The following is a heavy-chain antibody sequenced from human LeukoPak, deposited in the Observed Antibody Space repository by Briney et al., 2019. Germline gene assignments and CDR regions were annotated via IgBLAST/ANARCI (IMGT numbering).Heavy chain of an antibody. V-gene: IGHV1-69*05. CDR3: AREDIVARYFDY. CDR1: GGTFSSYA. CDR2: IIPIFGTA. D-gene: IGHD5-12*01. Sequence: SVKVSCKASGGTFSSYAISWVRQAPGQGLEWMGRIIPIFGTANYAQKFQGRVTITTDASTSTAYMELSSLRSEDTAVYYCAREDIVARYFDYWGQGTLVTVSS. J-gene: IGHJ4*02.